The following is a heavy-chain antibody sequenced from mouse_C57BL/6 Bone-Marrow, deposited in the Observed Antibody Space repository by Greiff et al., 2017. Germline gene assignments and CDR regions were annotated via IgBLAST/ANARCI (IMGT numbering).Heavy chain of an antibody. CDR2: IYPRSGNT. J-gene: IGHJ3*01. V-gene: IGHV1-81*01. Sequence: VQLQESGAELARPGASVKLSCKASGYTFTSYGISWVKQRTGQGLEWIGEIYPRSGNTYYNEKFKSKATLTVDKPSSTAYMQLSSLTSEDSAVYYCARGTAFAYWGQGTLVTVSA. CDR3: ARGTAFAY. CDR1: GYTFTSYG. D-gene: IGHD3-3*01.